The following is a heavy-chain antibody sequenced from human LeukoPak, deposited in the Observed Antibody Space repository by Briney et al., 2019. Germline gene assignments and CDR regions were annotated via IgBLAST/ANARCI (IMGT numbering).Heavy chain of an antibody. D-gene: IGHD5-18*01. J-gene: IGHJ3*02. CDR1: GGSFSGYY. CDR3: ARHGGTAMPLDAFDI. Sequence: SETLSLTCAVYGGSFSGYYWSWIRQPPGKGLEWIGEINHSGSTNYNPSLKSRVTISVDTSKNQFSLKLSSVTAADTAVYYCARHGGTAMPLDAFDIWGQGTMVTVSS. V-gene: IGHV4-34*01. CDR2: INHSGST.